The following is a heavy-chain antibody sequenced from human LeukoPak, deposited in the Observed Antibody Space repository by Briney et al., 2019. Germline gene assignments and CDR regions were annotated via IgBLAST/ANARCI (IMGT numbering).Heavy chain of an antibody. J-gene: IGHJ4*02. V-gene: IGHV1-46*01. CDR3: ARANIRTMVRVGGFGY. D-gene: IGHD3-10*01. CDR2: INPSGGST. CDR1: GYTFTSYY. Sequence: ASVKVSCKVSGYTFTSYYMHWVRQAPGQGLEWMGIINPSGGSTSYAQKFQGRVTMTRDTSTSTVYMELSSLRSEDTAVYYCARANIRTMVRVGGFGYWGQGTLVTVSS.